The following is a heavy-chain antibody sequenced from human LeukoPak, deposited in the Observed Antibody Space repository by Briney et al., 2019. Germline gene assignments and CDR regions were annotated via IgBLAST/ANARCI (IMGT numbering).Heavy chain of an antibody. CDR2: IYYSGST. Sequence: SETLSLTCTVSGGSITSYYWSWLRQPPGKGLEWVGYIYYSGSTNYNPSLKSRVTISVDTSKNQFSLKLSSVTAADTAVYYCARGAISGTTGWFDPWGQGTLVTVSS. CDR3: ARGAISGTTGWFDP. D-gene: IGHD1-7*01. CDR1: GGSITSYY. V-gene: IGHV4-59*01. J-gene: IGHJ5*02.